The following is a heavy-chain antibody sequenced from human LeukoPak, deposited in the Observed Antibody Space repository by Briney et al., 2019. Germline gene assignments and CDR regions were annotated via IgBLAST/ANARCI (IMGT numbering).Heavy chain of an antibody. CDR3: ARRTTGTDKYYYYYYYMDV. D-gene: IGHD1-1*01. Sequence: SETLSLTCAVYGGSFSGYYWSWIRQPPGKGLEWIGEINHSGSTNYNPSLKSRVTISVDTSKNQFSLKPSSVTAADTAVYYCARRTTGTDKYYYYYYYMDVWGKGTTVTISS. J-gene: IGHJ6*03. CDR1: GGSFSGYY. CDR2: INHSGST. V-gene: IGHV4-34*01.